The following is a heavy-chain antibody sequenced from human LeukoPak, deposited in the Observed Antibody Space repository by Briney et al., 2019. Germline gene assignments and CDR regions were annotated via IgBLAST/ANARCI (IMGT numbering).Heavy chain of an antibody. Sequence: GESLKISCKGSGYSFTSYWIGWVRQMPGKGLELMGIIYPGDSDTRYSPSFQGQVTISADKSISTAYLQWSSLKASDTAMYYCARSISYDFWSGSYYFDYWGQGTLVTVSS. J-gene: IGHJ4*02. V-gene: IGHV5-51*01. CDR3: ARSISYDFWSGSYYFDY. CDR2: IYPGDSDT. CDR1: GYSFTSYW. D-gene: IGHD3-3*01.